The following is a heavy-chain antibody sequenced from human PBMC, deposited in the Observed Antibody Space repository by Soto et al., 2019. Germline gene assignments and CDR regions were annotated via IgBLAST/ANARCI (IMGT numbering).Heavy chain of an antibody. CDR3: AKNYYFDN. J-gene: IGHJ4*02. V-gene: IGHV3-23*01. CDR2: IGTGGDT. CDR1: GFTFSNYA. Sequence: GGSLRLSCAASGFTFSNYAMNWGRQAPGKGLEWVSSIGTGGDTNYADSVKGRFTISRDNSRDTLYLQMNSLRAEDTALYYCAKNYYFDNWGQGTLVTVAS.